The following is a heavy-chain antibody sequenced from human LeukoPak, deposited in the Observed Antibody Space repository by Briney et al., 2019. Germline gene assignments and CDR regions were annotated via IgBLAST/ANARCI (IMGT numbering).Heavy chain of an antibody. CDR3: ATFIPRPNDDGGCLYYYYGMDV. Sequence: ASVKFSSKVSGNTLTELSMHWVRQAPGKGLEWMGGVDPRDGNTLYAQKFQGRVTMTEDTATDTAYMELSSLRSEDTPVYYCATFIPRPNDDGGCLYYYYGMDVWGQGTTVTVS. CDR1: GNTLTELS. V-gene: IGHV1-24*01. CDR2: VDPRDGNT. D-gene: IGHD4-23*01. J-gene: IGHJ6*02.